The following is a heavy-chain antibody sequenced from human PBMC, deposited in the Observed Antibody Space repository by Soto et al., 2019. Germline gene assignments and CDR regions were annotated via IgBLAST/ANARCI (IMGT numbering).Heavy chain of an antibody. CDR3: ATGRRVVVGSRAYYGIDV. CDR1: GGTLSNSA. V-gene: IGHV1-69*01. J-gene: IGHJ6*02. Sequence: QLHLAQSGADVRQAGSSVKVSCTASGGTLSNSAFSWVRQAPGQGLEWMGGIIPVFGIVNYAQRFQDRGTITAEESTSTAYMELRGVRAEDMSLDDCATGRRVVVGSRAYYGIDVWGQGTTVTV. D-gene: IGHD2-2*01. CDR2: IIPVFGIV.